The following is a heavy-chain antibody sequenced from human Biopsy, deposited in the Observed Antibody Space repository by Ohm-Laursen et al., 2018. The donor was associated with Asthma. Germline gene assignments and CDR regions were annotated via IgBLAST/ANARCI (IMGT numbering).Heavy chain of an antibody. CDR3: AKERYYDFWSGYPI. CDR2: TSFDGRQT. D-gene: IGHD3-3*01. Sequence: SLRLSCAAPGFSFNSYGMHWVRQAPGKGLEWVAVTSFDGRQTYYADSVKSRFTISRDNSKNTLYLQMNSLRAEDTAVYYCAKERYYDFWSGYPIWGQGTMVTVSS. V-gene: IGHV3-30*18. J-gene: IGHJ3*02. CDR1: GFSFNSYG.